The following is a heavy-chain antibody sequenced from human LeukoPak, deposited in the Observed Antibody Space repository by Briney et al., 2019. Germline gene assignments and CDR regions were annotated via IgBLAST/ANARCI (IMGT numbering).Heavy chain of an antibody. Sequence: SQTLSLTCTVSGGSISSGDYYWRWLRQPPGTGLEWIGYIYYSGSTYYNPSLKSRVTISVDTSKNQFSLKLSSVTAADTAVYYCAGNLVATSSIDYWGQGTLVTVSS. D-gene: IGHD5-12*01. J-gene: IGHJ4*02. CDR3: AGNLVATSSIDY. CDR1: GGSISSGDYY. V-gene: IGHV4-30-4*08. CDR2: IYYSGST.